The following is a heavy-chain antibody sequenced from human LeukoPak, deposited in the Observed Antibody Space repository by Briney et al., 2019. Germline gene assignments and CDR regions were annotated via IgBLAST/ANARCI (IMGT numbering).Heavy chain of an antibody. D-gene: IGHD1-26*01. CDR1: GFTFDDYA. V-gene: IGHV3-9*01. J-gene: IGHJ4*02. CDR3: AKDRYRSGSYSHFDY. Sequence: GGSLRLSCTASGFTFDDYAMHWVRQAPGKGLEGVSGFSWNSDYIGYADSVKGRFTISRDNAKNSLYLQVNSLRAEDTALYYCAKDRYRSGSYSHFDYWGQGTLVTVSS. CDR2: FSWNSDYI.